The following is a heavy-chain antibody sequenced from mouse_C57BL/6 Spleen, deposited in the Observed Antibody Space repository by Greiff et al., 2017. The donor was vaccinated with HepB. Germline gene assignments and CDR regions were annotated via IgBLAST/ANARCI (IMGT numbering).Heavy chain of an antibody. Sequence: VQLQQSGAELVRPGASVKLSCTASGFNINDYYMHWVKQRPEQSLEWIGRIDPEDGDTEYAPKFQGKATMTADTSSNTAYLQLSSLTSEDTAVYYCTTTTVAYYFDYWGQGTTLTVSS. CDR2: IDPEDGDT. D-gene: IGHD1-1*01. V-gene: IGHV14-1*01. J-gene: IGHJ2*01. CDR1: GFNINDYY. CDR3: TTTTVAYYFDY.